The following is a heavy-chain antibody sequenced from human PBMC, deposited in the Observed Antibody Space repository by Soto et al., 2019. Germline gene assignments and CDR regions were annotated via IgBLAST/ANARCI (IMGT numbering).Heavy chain of an antibody. CDR3: ARYCSGGSCYPNNFDY. Sequence: QVQLQESGPGLVKLSQTLSLTCTVSGGSISSGGYYWSWIRQHPGKGLEWIGYIYYSGSTYYNPSLKSRVTISVDTSKNQFTLKLSSVTAADTAVYYCARYCSGGSCYPNNFDYWGQGTLVTVSS. CDR2: IYYSGST. J-gene: IGHJ4*02. CDR1: GGSISSGGYY. D-gene: IGHD2-15*01. V-gene: IGHV4-31*03.